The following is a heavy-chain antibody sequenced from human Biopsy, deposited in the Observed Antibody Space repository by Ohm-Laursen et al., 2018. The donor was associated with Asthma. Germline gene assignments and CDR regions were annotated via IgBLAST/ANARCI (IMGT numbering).Heavy chain of an antibody. CDR3: ARKAGSCISRTCYSLDF. CDR1: GGTFNTYV. D-gene: IGHD2-2*01. CDR2: INTFFGTT. Sequence: SVKPSCKSLGGTFNTYVIGWARQAPGQGLGWMGGINTFFGTTTYTQKFQDRVTITADDSTSTVYMELSSLRSEDTAVYYCARKAGSCISRTCYSLDFWGQGTLVTVSS. J-gene: IGHJ4*02. V-gene: IGHV1-69*13.